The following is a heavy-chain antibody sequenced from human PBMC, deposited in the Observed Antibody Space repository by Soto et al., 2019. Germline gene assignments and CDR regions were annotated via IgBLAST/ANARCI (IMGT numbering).Heavy chain of an antibody. CDR3: ARDRGVAPPVAGNTHYYYYMDV. CDR2: ISAYNGNT. V-gene: IGHV1-18*01. J-gene: IGHJ6*03. Sequence: QDQLVQSGVEVKKPGASVKVSCKASGYSFTNYGITWVRQAPGHGSEWMGWISAYNGNTNYAQKFQGRVTLTTDASTSTAYLELRSLISDDTAVYYCARDRGVAPPVAGNTHYYYYMDVWGKGTTVTVSS. D-gene: IGHD6-19*01. CDR1: GYSFTNYG.